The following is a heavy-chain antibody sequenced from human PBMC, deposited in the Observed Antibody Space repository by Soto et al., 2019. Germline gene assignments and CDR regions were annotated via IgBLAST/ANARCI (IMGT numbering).Heavy chain of an antibody. CDR1: GDSISSGYY. CDR3: ARAFAGFGAYWYFDL. D-gene: IGHD3-16*01. CDR2: IYHSGTT. J-gene: IGHJ2*01. V-gene: IGHV4-38-2*01. Sequence: SETLSLTCDVSGDSISSGYYWAWIRQPPGKGLEWIGSIYHSGTTYYNPSLKSRVTISVDTSMNQFSLKLSSVTAADSALYYCARAFAGFGAYWYFDLWGRGTLVTVS.